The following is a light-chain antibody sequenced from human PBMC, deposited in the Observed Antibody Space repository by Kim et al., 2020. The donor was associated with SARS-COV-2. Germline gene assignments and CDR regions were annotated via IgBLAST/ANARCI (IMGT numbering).Light chain of an antibody. CDR1: SLRRYY. J-gene: IGLJ2*01. V-gene: IGLV3-19*01. CDR3: TSRDSNGNKMV. Sequence: ALGQTVRITCQGDSLRRYYASWYQHKPGQAPRLVIYSTNKRPSGIPDRFSGSSPGNTASLTINGAQAEDEADYYCTSRDSNGNKMVFGGGTQLTVL. CDR2: STN.